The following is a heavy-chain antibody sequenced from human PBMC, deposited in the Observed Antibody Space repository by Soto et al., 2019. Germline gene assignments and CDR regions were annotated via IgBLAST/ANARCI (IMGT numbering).Heavy chain of an antibody. CDR1: EFTFSSYG. CDR3: AINGDSGWSDY. V-gene: IGHV3-30*03. CDR2: ISYDGSNK. J-gene: IGHJ4*02. D-gene: IGHD6-19*01. Sequence: PLSHSCAASEFTFSSYGMHWVSQAPGKGLEWVAVISYDGSNKYYADSVKGRFTISRDNSKNTLYLQMNSLRAEDTAVYYCAINGDSGWSDYWGQGTLVTVSS.